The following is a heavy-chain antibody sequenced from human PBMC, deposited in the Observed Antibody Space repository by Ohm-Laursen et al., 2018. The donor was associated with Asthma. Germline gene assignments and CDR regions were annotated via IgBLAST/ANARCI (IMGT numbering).Heavy chain of an antibody. J-gene: IGHJ2*01. V-gene: IGHV3-7*05. CDR3: ARDTGSGDYDWYFDL. D-gene: IGHD4-17*01. CDR2: IKGDSKKI. Sequence: SLRLSCAAPGFNFNNYWMSWVRQAPGRGLDWLADIKGDSKKIYYADSVKGRSIISRDNAKNSLYLQMNNLRAEDSAVYYCARDTGSGDYDWYFDLWGRGTLVTVS. CDR1: GFNFNNYW.